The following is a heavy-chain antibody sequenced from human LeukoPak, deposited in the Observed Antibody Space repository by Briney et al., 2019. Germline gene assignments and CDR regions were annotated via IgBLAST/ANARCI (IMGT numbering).Heavy chain of an antibody. CDR1: GFTVSSNY. CDR3: ARSPHGGNVFFDF. J-gene: IGHJ4*02. D-gene: IGHD4-23*01. CDR2: IYSGGNI. V-gene: IGHV3-66*01. Sequence: GGSLRLSCAASGFTVSSNYMSWVRQAPGKGLEWVSVIYSGGNIYYADSVKGRFTTSRDNSENTLYPQMNSLRAEDTAVYYCARSPHGGNVFFDFWGQGTLVTVSS.